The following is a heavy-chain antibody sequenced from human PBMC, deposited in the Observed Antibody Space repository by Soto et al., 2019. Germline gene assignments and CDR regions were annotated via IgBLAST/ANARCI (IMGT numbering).Heavy chain of an antibody. CDR1: GGTFSSYA. CDR3: ARARSLYSSSWYYAFDI. Sequence: ASVKVSCKASGGTFSSYAISWVRQAPGQGLEWMGGIIPIFGTANYAQKFQGRVTITADESTSTAYMELSSLRSEDTAVYYCARARSLYSSSWYYAFDIWGQGTMVTVSS. V-gene: IGHV1-69*13. J-gene: IGHJ3*02. CDR2: IIPIFGTA. D-gene: IGHD6-13*01.